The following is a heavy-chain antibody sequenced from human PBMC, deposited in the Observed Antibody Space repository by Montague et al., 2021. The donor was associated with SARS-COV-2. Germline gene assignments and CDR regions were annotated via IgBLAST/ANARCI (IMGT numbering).Heavy chain of an antibody. V-gene: IGHV4-31*03. D-gene: IGHD3-22*01. Sequence: TLFLTCTVSGGSISSGGYYWSWIRQHPGKGLEWIGYIYYSGSTYYNPSLKSRVTISVDTSKNQFSLKLSSVTAADTAVYYCAGAATITMIVVVIDAFDIWGQGTMVTVSS. J-gene: IGHJ3*02. CDR3: AGAATITMIVVVIDAFDI. CDR2: IYYSGST. CDR1: GGSISSGGYY.